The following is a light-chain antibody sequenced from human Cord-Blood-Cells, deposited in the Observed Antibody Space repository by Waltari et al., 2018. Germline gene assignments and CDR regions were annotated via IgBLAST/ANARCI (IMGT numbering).Light chain of an antibody. CDR1: SSDVGGYNY. J-gene: IGLJ1*01. Sequence: QSALTQPASVSGSPGQSITISCTGTSSDVGGYNYVSWYQQHPGKAHKLMIYVVSKRPSGVSKRFSGSKSGNTASLTISGLQAEDEADYYCSSYTSSSTFVFGTGTKVTVL. CDR3: SSYTSSSTFV. V-gene: IGLV2-14*01. CDR2: VVS.